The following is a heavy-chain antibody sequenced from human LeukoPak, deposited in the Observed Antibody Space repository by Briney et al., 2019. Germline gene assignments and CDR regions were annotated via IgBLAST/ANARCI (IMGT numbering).Heavy chain of an antibody. CDR1: GYTFTSYD. V-gene: IGHV1-8*01. D-gene: IGHD3-10*01. Sequence: ASVKVSCKASGYTFTSYDINWVRQATGQGLEWMGWMNSNSGNTGYAQKFQGRVTMTRNTSISTAYMELSSLRSEDTAVYYCARATSSGSYYGLLFDYWGQGTLVTVSS. J-gene: IGHJ4*02. CDR2: MNSNSGNT. CDR3: ARATSSGSYYGLLFDY.